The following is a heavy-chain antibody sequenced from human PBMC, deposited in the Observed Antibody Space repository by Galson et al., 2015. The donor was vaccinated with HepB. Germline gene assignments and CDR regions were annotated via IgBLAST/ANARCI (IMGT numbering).Heavy chain of an antibody. Sequence: SVKVSCKASGYTFSTYSITWVRQAPGQGLEWMGWSSPYNRDTNYARKFQGRVTMTTDTFTSTAYMELRSLRSDDTAVYYCARLGAAFGFLEYWGQGTLVTVSS. J-gene: IGHJ4*02. CDR2: SSPYNRDT. CDR3: ARLGAAFGFLEY. D-gene: IGHD6-13*01. V-gene: IGHV1-18*01. CDR1: GYTFSTYS.